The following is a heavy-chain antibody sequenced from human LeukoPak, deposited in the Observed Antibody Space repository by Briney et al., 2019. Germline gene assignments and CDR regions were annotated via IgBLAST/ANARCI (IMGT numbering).Heavy chain of an antibody. Sequence: ASVKVSCKASGYTFTSYAMNWVRQAPGQGLEWMGWINTNTGNPTYAQGFTGRFVFSLDTSVSTAYLQISSLKAEDTAVYYCARSGFPYYYDSSGFNVYWGQGTLVTVSS. CDR2: INTNTGNP. J-gene: IGHJ4*02. CDR3: ARSGFPYYYDSSGFNVY. V-gene: IGHV7-4-1*02. D-gene: IGHD3-22*01. CDR1: GYTFTSYA.